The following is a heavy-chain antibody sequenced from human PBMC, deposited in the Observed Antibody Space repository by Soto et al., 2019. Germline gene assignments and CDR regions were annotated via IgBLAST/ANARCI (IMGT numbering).Heavy chain of an antibody. V-gene: IGHV1-69*13. CDR2: IIPIFGTA. CDR1: GGTFSIYA. CDR3: ARDAKLGKPFYFDY. J-gene: IGHJ4*02. Sequence: SVKVSCKASGGTFSIYAISGVVQSPGQGLEWMGGIIPIFGTANYAQKFQGRVTITADESTSTAYMELSSLRSEDTAVYYCARDAKLGKPFYFDYWGQGTLVTVSS. D-gene: IGHD7-27*01.